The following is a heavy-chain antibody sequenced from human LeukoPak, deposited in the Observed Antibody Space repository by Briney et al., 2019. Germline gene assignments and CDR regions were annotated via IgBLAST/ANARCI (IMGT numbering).Heavy chain of an antibody. J-gene: IGHJ4*02. CDR1: GFIFSTYD. Sequence: GGSLRLSCAASGFIFSTYDMNWVRQAPGKGLEWVSYITSSTSYIYYADSVKGRFTISRDNAKNSLYLQMNSLRAEDTAVYYCAREKGVSGYDYWGQGTLVTVSS. D-gene: IGHD5/OR15-5a*01. CDR3: AREKGVSGYDY. CDR2: ITSSTSYI. V-gene: IGHV3-21*01.